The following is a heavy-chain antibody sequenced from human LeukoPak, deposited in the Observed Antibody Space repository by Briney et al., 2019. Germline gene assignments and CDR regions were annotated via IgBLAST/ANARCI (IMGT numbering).Heavy chain of an antibody. Sequence: SETLSLTCAVYGGSFSGYYWSWIRQPPGKGLEWIGEINHSGSTNYNPSLKSRVTISVDTSKNQFSLKLSSVAAADTAVYYLARHHSSSWYLKAFDIWGQGTMVTVSS. CDR2: INHSGST. CDR1: GGSFSGYY. J-gene: IGHJ3*02. CDR3: ARHHSSSWYLKAFDI. D-gene: IGHD6-13*01. V-gene: IGHV4-34*01.